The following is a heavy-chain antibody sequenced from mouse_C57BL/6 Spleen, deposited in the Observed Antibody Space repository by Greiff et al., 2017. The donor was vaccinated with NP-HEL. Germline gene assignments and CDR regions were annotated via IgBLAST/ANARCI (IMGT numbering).Heavy chain of an antibody. CDR2: IYPGSGST. Sequence: VQLQQSGAELVQPGASVKMSCKASGYTFTSYWITLVKQRPGQGLGWIGDIYPGSGSTNYNETFQSRPTLTVDTSSSTAYMQVSSVTAEDAAVYYCARGGLSGYFDVWGKGTTVTVSS. V-gene: IGHV1-55*01. J-gene: IGHJ1*03. D-gene: IGHD3-1*01. CDR1: GYTFTSYW. CDR3: ARGGLSGYFDV.